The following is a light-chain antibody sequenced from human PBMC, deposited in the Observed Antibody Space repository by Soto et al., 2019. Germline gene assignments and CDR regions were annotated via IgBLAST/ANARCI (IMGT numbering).Light chain of an antibody. CDR3: CSYAGSYTYVV. CDR1: SSDVGGYNY. Sequence: QSALTQPRSVSGSPGQSVTISCTGTSSDVGGYNYVSWYQQHPGKAPKLMIYDVSKRPTGVPDRFSGSNSGNTASLTIYGLQAEDEDDYYCCSYAGSYTYVVFGGGTQLTVL. CDR2: DVS. J-gene: IGLJ2*01. V-gene: IGLV2-11*01.